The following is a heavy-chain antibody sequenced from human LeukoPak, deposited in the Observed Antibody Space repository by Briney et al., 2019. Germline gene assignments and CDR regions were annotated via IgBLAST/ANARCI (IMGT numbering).Heavy chain of an antibody. CDR3: ARWGLTAGPYGYNSQY. CDR2: IYYSGST. J-gene: IGHJ4*02. V-gene: IGHV4-39*07. CDR1: GGSISSSSYY. D-gene: IGHD5-24*01. Sequence: PSETLSLTCTVSGGSISSSSYYWGWIRQPPGKGLEWIGSIYYSGSTYYNPSLKSRVPISVDTSKNQFSLKLSSVSAADTAVYYCARWGLTAGPYGYNSQYWGQGTLVTVSS.